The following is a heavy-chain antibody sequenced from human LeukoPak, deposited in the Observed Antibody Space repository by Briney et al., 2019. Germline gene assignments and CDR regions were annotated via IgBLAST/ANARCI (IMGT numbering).Heavy chain of an antibody. CDR2: ISGSGGST. D-gene: IGHD3-3*01. V-gene: IGHV3-23*01. J-gene: IGHJ4*02. CDR1: GFTFSSYA. CDR3: ARAAHDFWSGYYYFDY. Sequence: GGSLRLSCAASGFTFSSYAMSWVRQAPGKGLEWVSAISGSGGSTYYADSVKGRFTISRDNSKNTLYLQMNSPRAEDTAVYYCARAAHDFWSGYYYFDYWGQGTLVTVSS.